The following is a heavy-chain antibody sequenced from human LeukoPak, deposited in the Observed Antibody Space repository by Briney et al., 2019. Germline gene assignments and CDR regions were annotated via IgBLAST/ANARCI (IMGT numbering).Heavy chain of an antibody. CDR2: ISYDGSNK. CDR3: ARGSQWLDSWFDC. Sequence: PGGSLRLSCAASGFMFSSDAMHWVRQAPGKGLEWVAVISYDGSNKYYADSEKGRITISRDNSKNMLYLEMSSLRAEDTAVYYCARGSQWLDSWFDCWGRGTLVTVSS. CDR1: GFMFSSDA. D-gene: IGHD6-19*01. V-gene: IGHV3-30-3*01. J-gene: IGHJ4*02.